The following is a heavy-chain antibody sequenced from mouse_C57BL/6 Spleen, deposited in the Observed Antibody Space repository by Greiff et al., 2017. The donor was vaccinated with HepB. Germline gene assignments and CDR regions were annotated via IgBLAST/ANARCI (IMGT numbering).Heavy chain of an antibody. Sequence: DVMLVESGGGLVKPGGSLKLSCAASGFTFSSYAMSWVRQTPEKRLEWVATISDGGSYTYYPDNVKGRFTISRDNAKNNLYLQMSHLKSEDTAMYYCARAGTDYAMDYWGQGTSVTDSA. V-gene: IGHV5-4*03. CDR3: ARAGTDYAMDY. J-gene: IGHJ4*01. CDR2: ISDGGSYT. D-gene: IGHD3-3*01. CDR1: GFTFSSYA.